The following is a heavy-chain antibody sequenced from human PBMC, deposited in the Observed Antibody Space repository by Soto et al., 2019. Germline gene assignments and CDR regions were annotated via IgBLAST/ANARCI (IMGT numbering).Heavy chain of an antibody. J-gene: IGHJ5*02. D-gene: IGHD5-18*01. CDR3: ARAKGYSYGKYWFDP. V-gene: IGHV4-59*01. CDR1: GGSISSYY. Sequence: LSLTCTVSGGSISSYYWSWIRQPPGKGLEWIGYIYYSGSTNYNPSLKSRVTISVDTSKNQFSLKLSSVTAADTAVYYCARAKGYSYGKYWFDPWGQGTLVTVSS. CDR2: IYYSGST.